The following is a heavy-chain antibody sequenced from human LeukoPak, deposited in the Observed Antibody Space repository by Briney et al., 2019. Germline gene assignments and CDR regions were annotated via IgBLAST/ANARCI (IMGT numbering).Heavy chain of an antibody. CDR2: IKSKTDGWTT. V-gene: IGHV3-15*01. D-gene: IGHD1-26*01. CDR1: GFTFSNAW. Sequence: GGSLRLSCAASGFTFSNAWVSWVRQAPGKGLEWVGRIKSKTDGWTTDYAAPVKGRFTISRDDSKNTLYLQMNSLKTEDTAVYYCTTDGWGATGFDYWGQGTLVTVSS. CDR3: TTDGWGATGFDY. J-gene: IGHJ4*02.